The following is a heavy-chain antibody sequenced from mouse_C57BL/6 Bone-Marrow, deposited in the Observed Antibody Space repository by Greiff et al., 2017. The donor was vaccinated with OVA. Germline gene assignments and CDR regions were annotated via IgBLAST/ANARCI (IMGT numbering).Heavy chain of an antibody. J-gene: IGHJ3*01. CDR2: SRNKANDYTT. CDR3: ARDSSGGCAY. CDR1: GFTFSDFY. V-gene: IGHV7-1*01. Sequence: EVKVVESGGGLVQSGRSLRLSCATSGFTFSDFYMEWVRQAPGKGLEWIAASRNKANDYTTEYSASVKGRFIVSRDTSQSILYLQMNALRAEDTAIYYCARDSSGGCAYWGQGTLVTVSA.